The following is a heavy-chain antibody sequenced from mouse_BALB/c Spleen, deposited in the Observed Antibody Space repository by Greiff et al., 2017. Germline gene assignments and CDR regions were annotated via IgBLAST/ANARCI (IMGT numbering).Heavy chain of an antibody. D-gene: IGHD1-1*01. CDR3: ARGWYGSSYDWYFDV. V-gene: IGHV5-6-5*01. Sequence: DVQLVESGGGLVKPGGSLKLSCAASGFTFSSYAMSWVRQTPEKRLEWVASISSGGSTYYPDSVKGRFTISRDNARNILYLQMSSLRSEDTAMYYCARGWYGSSYDWYFDVWGAGTTVTVSS. CDR2: ISSGGST. CDR1: GFTFSSYA. J-gene: IGHJ1*01.